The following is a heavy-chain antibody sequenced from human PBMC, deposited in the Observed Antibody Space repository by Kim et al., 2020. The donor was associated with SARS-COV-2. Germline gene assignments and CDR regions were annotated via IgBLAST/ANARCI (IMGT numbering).Heavy chain of an antibody. J-gene: IGHJ1*01. V-gene: IGHV3-33*08. D-gene: IGHD6-13*01. CDR3: ARELKEAAVDY. CDR2: IWNDGVNK. CDR1: GFNFNDFA. Sequence: GGSLRLSCAASGFNFNDFAMHWVRQAPGKGLEWVADIWNDGVNKLYGDFVEGRFTISRDSSKNTVYLEMNNLRYEDTALYFCARELKEAAVDYWGQGTLVTVSS.